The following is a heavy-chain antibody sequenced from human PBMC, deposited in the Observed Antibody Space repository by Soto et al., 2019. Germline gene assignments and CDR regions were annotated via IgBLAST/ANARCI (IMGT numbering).Heavy chain of an antibody. CDR1: GGTFSSYA. Sequence: QVQLVQSGAEVKKPGSSVKVSCKASGGTFSSYAISWVRQAPGQGLEWMGGIIPIFGTANYAQKFQGRVTITADESTSTAFMGLSSLRSEDTAVYYCARHGDPGRYSYGMDVWGQGTTVTVSS. CDR2: IIPIFGTA. D-gene: IGHD4-17*01. V-gene: IGHV1-69*12. CDR3: ARHGDPGRYSYGMDV. J-gene: IGHJ6*02.